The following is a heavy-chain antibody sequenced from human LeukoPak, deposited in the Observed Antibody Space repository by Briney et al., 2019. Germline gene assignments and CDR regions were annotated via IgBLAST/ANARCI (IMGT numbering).Heavy chain of an antibody. J-gene: IGHJ4*02. CDR2: INPNSGGA. D-gene: IGHD6-19*01. Sequence: ASVTVSCTASGYTFTGYYIHWVRQAPGQGLEWMGRINPNSGGANYAQKFQGRVTMTRDTSIITAYMELSRLRSDDTAVYYCASRWSIAVTGTGDDFDYWGQGTLVTVSS. V-gene: IGHV1-2*06. CDR1: GYTFTGYY. CDR3: ASRWSIAVTGTGDDFDY.